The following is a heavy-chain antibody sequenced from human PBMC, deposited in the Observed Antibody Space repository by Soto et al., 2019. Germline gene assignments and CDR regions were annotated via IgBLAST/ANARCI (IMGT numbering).Heavy chain of an antibody. CDR3: ARGSYYDFWSGYLSQSPNMDV. Sequence: GGSLRLSCAASGFTFNSYWMHWVRQAPGKGLLWVSRINGDGGTTNYADSVKGRFTISRDNAMNTVYLQMNNLRVEDTAVYYCARGSYYDFWSGYLSQSPNMDVWGKGTTVTVSS. J-gene: IGHJ6*03. D-gene: IGHD3-3*01. CDR2: INGDGGTT. V-gene: IGHV3-74*01. CDR1: GFTFNSYW.